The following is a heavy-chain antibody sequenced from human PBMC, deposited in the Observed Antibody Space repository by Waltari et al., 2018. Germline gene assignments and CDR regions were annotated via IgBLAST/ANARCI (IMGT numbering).Heavy chain of an antibody. CDR2: ISSSSSTI. D-gene: IGHD3-9*01. V-gene: IGHV3-48*01. CDR1: GFTFSSYS. Sequence: EVQLVESGGGLVQPGGSLRLSCAASGFTFSSYSMNWVRQAPGKGLEWVSYISSSSSTIYYADSVKGRFTISRDNAKNSLYLQMNSLRAEDTAVYYCARGGYDILTGPIYYYYGMDVWGQGTTVTVSS. J-gene: IGHJ6*02. CDR3: ARGGYDILTGPIYYYYGMDV.